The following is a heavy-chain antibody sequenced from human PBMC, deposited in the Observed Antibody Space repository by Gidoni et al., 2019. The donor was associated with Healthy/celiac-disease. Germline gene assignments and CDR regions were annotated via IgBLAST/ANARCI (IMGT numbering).Heavy chain of an antibody. J-gene: IGHJ2*01. CDR2: IYYSGST. Sequence: QVQLQESGPGLVKPSETMSLTCTVSGGSRSSGSYYWSWIRQPPGKGLEWIGYIYYSGSTIYNPSLKSRVTISVDTSKTQFSLKLSSVTAADTAVYYCARVVIVVVPAAKTLGWPSWYFDLWGRGTLVTVSS. CDR1: GGSRSSGSYY. CDR3: ARVVIVVVPAAKTLGWPSWYFDL. D-gene: IGHD2-2*01. V-gene: IGHV4-61*01.